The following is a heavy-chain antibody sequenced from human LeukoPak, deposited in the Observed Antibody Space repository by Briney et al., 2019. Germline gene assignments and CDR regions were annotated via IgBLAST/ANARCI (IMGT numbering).Heavy chain of an antibody. Sequence: GRSLRLSCAASGFTFSSYAMHWVRQAPGKGLEWVAVISYDGSNKYYADSVKGRFTISRDNSKNTLYLQMNSLRAEDTAVYYCARDLSDILTGYCFDYWGQGTLVTVPS. CDR2: ISYDGSNK. J-gene: IGHJ4*02. CDR1: GFTFSSYA. CDR3: ARDLSDILTGYCFDY. V-gene: IGHV3-30-3*01. D-gene: IGHD3-9*01.